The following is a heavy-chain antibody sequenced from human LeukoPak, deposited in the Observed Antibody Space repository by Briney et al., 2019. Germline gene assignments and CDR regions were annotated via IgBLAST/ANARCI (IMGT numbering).Heavy chain of an antibody. D-gene: IGHD2-2*01. V-gene: IGHV3-74*01. CDR2: INSDGSNT. J-gene: IGHJ4*02. CDR1: GFTFSNYW. CDR3: SYCSSTSCYAF. Sequence: SGGSLRLSCTASGFTFSNYWMHWVRQAPGKGLVWVSRINSDGSNTSYADSVKGRFIISRDNAKNTLYLQMNSLRAEDTAVYYCSYCSSTSCYAFWGQGTLVTVSS.